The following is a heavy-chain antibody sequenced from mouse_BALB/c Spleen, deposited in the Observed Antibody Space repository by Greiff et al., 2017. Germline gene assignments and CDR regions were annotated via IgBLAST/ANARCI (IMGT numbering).Heavy chain of an antibody. Sequence: DVMLVESGGGLVQPGGSRKLSCAASGFTFSSFGMHWVRQAPEKGLEWVAYISSGSSTIYYADTVKGRFTISRDNPKNTLFLQMTSLRSEDTAMYYCARSPGLYYAMDYWGQGTSVTVSS. CDR3: ARSPGLYYAMDY. CDR2: ISSGSSTI. J-gene: IGHJ4*01. CDR1: GFTFSSFG. V-gene: IGHV5-17*02.